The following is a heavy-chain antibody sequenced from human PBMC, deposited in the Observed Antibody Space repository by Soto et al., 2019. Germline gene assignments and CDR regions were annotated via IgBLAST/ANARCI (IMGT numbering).Heavy chain of an antibody. CDR3: ARGGGDIGVVPAPSRFDY. CDR2: INTNSGGT. V-gene: IGHV1-2*04. J-gene: IGHJ4*02. D-gene: IGHD2-2*01. Sequence: QVQLVQSGAEVKKPGASVKVSCKASGYTFTGYYMHWVRQAPGQGLEWMGWINTNSGGTNYAQKFQGWDTMTRDKYIRTAYMELSRLRSHDTSVYYWARGGGDIGVVPAPSRFDYWGQGTLVTVSS. CDR1: GYTFTGYY.